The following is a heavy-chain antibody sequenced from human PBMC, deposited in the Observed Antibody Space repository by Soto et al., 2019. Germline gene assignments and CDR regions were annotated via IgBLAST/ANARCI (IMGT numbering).Heavy chain of an antibody. Sequence: QVQLQQWGAGLLKPSETLSLTCAVYGGSFSGYYWSWIRQPPGKGLEWIGEINHSGSTNYNPSLKSRVTISVDTSKNQFSLKLSSVTAADTAVYYCARGKRQWLAKGGMDVWGQGTTVTVSS. D-gene: IGHD6-19*01. CDR2: INHSGST. CDR1: GGSFSGYY. J-gene: IGHJ6*02. V-gene: IGHV4-34*01. CDR3: ARGKRQWLAKGGMDV.